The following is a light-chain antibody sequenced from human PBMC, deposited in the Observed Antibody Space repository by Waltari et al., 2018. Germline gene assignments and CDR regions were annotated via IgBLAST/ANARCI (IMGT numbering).Light chain of an antibody. Sequence: DIQMTQSPSSLSASVGDRVTITCRASKSISSYLNWYQQKPGKAPKLLIYAASSLQRGVPSRFSGSGSGTDFTLSISSLQPEDFATYYCQQSYSTPLTFGGGTKVEIK. V-gene: IGKV1-39*01. J-gene: IGKJ4*01. CDR3: QQSYSTPLT. CDR2: AAS. CDR1: KSISSY.